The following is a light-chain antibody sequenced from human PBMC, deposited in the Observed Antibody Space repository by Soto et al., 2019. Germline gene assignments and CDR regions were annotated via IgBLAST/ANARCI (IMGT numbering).Light chain of an antibody. Sequence: QSVLTQPASVYGSPGRSITISCTGTSTDVGRYNYVSWYQQHPGKAPKLMVYDVSNRPSWVSNRFSGSKSGITASLTISGLQAEDEADYYCTSYTSDSTYVFGTGTKVTVL. CDR2: DVS. V-gene: IGLV2-14*01. CDR3: TSYTSDSTYV. CDR1: STDVGRYNY. J-gene: IGLJ1*01.